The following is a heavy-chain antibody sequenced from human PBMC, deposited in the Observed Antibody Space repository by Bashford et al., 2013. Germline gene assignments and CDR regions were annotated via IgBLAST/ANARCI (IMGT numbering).Heavy chain of an antibody. V-gene: IGHV5-51*01. CDR3: GRHALGHCSSSSCYRSVWFDP. D-gene: IGHD2-2*02. J-gene: IGHJ5*02. CDR2: INPGDSDT. Sequence: GESLKISCKGSGYSFTSFWIGWVRQTPGRGLEWMGIINPGDSDTKYSPSFRGQVTISVDTSINTAYLQWSSLKASDTATYFCGRHALGHCSSSSCYRSVWFDPWGQGTPVTVSS. CDR1: GYSFTSFW.